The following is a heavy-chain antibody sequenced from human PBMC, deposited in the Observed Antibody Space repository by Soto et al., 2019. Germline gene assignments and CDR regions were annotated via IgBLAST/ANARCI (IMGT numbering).Heavy chain of an antibody. D-gene: IGHD1-26*01. CDR3: ASGAPPDYYYYYGMDV. J-gene: IGHJ6*01. V-gene: IGHV1-69*01. CDR1: GGTFSSYA. Sequence: QVQLVQSGAEVKKPGSSVKVYCNASGGTFSSYAISWLRQAPGQGLEWLGGIIPIFGTANYAQKFQGRVTISAVESASTAYMELSSLRPADTAVYYCASGAPPDYYYYYGMDVWGQGTTVTVSS. CDR2: IIPIFGTA.